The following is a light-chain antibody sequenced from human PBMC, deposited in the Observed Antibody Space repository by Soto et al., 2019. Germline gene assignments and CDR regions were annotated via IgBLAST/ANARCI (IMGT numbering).Light chain of an antibody. V-gene: IGKV3-20*01. J-gene: IGKJ1*01. CDR1: QSVSSNY. CDR2: IAS. CDR3: QQYGSSPWT. Sequence: EIVLTQSPGTLSLSPGERATLSCRASQSVSSNYLAWYQQKTGQTPRLLIYIASSRAPGIPDRFSGSGSGTHSTLTISRAEPEDFAVYYCQQYGSSPWTFGQGTKVEIK.